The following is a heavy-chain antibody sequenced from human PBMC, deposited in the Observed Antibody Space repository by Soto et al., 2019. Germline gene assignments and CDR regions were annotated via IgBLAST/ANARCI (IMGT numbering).Heavy chain of an antibody. Sequence: GGSLRLSCAASGFTFSSYSMNWVRQAPGKGLEWVSSISSSSSYIYSADSVKGRIIITRNNAKNSLYLQMNSLRGEDTAVYYCAREDYSNFDYWGQGTLVTVSS. D-gene: IGHD4-4*01. CDR2: ISSSSSYI. J-gene: IGHJ4*02. CDR3: AREDYSNFDY. V-gene: IGHV3-21*01. CDR1: GFTFSSYS.